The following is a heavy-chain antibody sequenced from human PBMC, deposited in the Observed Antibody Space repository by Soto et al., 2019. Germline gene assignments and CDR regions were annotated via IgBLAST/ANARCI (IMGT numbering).Heavy chain of an antibody. D-gene: IGHD2-15*01. CDR1: GFTFDTYW. J-gene: IGHJ4*02. V-gene: IGHV3-74*01. CDR3: ANYDIVVPPDY. CDR2: INSDGTIS. Sequence: GGSLRLSCAASGFTFDTYWMNWVRQAPGKGPEWLSGINSDGTISSYADSVKGRFTISRDNSKNMLYLQMNSLRAEDTAVYYCANYDIVVPPDYWGQGTLVTVSS.